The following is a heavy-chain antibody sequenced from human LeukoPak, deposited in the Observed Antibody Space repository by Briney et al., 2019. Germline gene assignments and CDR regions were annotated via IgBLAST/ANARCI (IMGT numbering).Heavy chain of an antibody. CDR2: IYTSGST. J-gene: IGHJ4*02. CDR1: GGSISNGSYY. Sequence: PSETLSLTCTVSGGSISNGSYYWSWIRQPAGKGLEWIGRIYTSGSTNYNPSLKSRVTISVDTSKNQFSLKLSSVTAADTAVYYCASLKPARPDYWGQGTLVTVSS. V-gene: IGHV4-61*02. D-gene: IGHD2-2*01. CDR3: ASLKPARPDY.